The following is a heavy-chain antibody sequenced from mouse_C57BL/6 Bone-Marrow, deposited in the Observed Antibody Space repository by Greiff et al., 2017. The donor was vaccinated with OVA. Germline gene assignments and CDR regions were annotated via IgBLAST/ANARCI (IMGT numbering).Heavy chain of an antibody. CDR1: GISFTTGNYR. CDR3: ARNYDDYAMDY. D-gene: IGHD2-4*01. V-gene: IGHV3-5*01. J-gene: IGHJ4*01. Sequence: EVQLQESGPGLVKPSQTVFLTCTVTGISFTTGNYRWSWIRQFPGNKLVWIVYISFSGTITYNPSLTSRPTITRDTPKNQFFLEMNSLTAEDTATYCCARNYDDYAMDYWGQGTSVTVSS. CDR2: ISFSGTI.